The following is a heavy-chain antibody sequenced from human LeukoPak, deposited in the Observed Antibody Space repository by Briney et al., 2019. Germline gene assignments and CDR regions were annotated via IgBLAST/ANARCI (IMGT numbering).Heavy chain of an antibody. CDR3: ARGRRNKYWFDP. CDR2: MNPNSGNT. Sequence: ASAKVSCKASGYTFTSYDINWVRQATGQGLEWMGWMNPNSGNTGYAQKFQGRVTMTRNTSISTAYMELSSLRSEDTAVYYCARGRRNKYWFDPWGQGTLVTVSS. J-gene: IGHJ5*02. V-gene: IGHV1-8*01. CDR1: GYTFTSYD. D-gene: IGHD1-1*01.